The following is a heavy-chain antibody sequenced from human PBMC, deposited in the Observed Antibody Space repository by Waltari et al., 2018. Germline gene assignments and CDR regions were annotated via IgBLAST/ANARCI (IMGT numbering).Heavy chain of an antibody. CDR3: ARDYYYSIDY. D-gene: IGHD3-10*01. CDR1: GFSFGSYW. Sequence: EVQLVESGGGLVQPGGSLRLSCAASGFSFGSYWMNWVRQAPGKGLVWVDRIVRDGSITSYAASGKGRFTISRDKAKNTLYLQMNSLRDEDTAVYYCARDYYYSIDYWGQGTVVTVSS. V-gene: IGHV3-74*01. CDR2: IVRDGSIT. J-gene: IGHJ4*02.